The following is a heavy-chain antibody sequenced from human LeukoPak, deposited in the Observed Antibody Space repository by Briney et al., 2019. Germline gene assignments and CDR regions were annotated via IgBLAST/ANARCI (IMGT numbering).Heavy chain of an antibody. CDR1: EYSFPNYC. CDR3: AIGRGGQQLGDY. J-gene: IGHJ4*02. Sequence: GESLKISCKHSEYSFPNYCIGWVRQMPGKGLEWMGIIYPDDSDTRYSPSFQGQVTISADKSISTACLQWSSLKASDPAMYYCAIGRGGQQLGDYWGQGTLVTVSS. V-gene: IGHV5-51*01. D-gene: IGHD6-13*01. CDR2: IYPDDSDT.